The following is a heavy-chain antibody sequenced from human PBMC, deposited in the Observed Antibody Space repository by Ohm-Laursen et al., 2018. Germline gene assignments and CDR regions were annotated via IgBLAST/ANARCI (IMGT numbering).Heavy chain of an antibody. D-gene: IGHD6-6*01. J-gene: IGHJ5*02. CDR3: ARAPNIAAPDWFDP. CDR2: ISTTSTTT. V-gene: IGHV3-48*01. Sequence: SLRLSCAASGFTFSSYTMIWVRQAPGKGLEWVLYISTTSTTTSYADSVEGRFTISRDNAKNSLYLHLSSLRADDTAIYYCARAPNIAAPDWFDPWGQGTLVTVSS. CDR1: GFTFSSYT.